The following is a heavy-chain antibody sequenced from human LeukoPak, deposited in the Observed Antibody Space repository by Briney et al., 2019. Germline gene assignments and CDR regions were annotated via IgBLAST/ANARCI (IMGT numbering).Heavy chain of an antibody. CDR2: INPSGGST. Sequence: ASVKVSCKASGYTFTSYYMHWVRQAPGQGLEWMGIINPSGGSTSYAQKFQGRVTMTRDTSTSTVYMELSSLRSEDTAVYYRAKGSYPGIAAAGNFDYWGQGTLVTVSS. CDR3: AKGSYPGIAAAGNFDY. D-gene: IGHD6-13*01. J-gene: IGHJ4*02. CDR1: GYTFTSYY. V-gene: IGHV1-46*03.